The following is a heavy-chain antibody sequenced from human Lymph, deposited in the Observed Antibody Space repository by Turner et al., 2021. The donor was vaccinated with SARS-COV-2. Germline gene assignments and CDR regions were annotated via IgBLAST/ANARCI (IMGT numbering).Heavy chain of an antibody. D-gene: IGHD2-15*01. Sequence: QVQLVQSGAEVKKPGSSVKVSCKASGGSFSSSALSWVRQAPGQGLEWMGGIIPIFGTANYALRFQGRVTITADESTSTAYMELRSLRSEDTAVYYCARGAAYCSGGSCYRKGFDYWGQGTPVTVSS. V-gene: IGHV1-69*01. CDR3: ARGAAYCSGGSCYRKGFDY. J-gene: IGHJ4*02. CDR1: GGSFSSSA. CDR2: IIPIFGTA.